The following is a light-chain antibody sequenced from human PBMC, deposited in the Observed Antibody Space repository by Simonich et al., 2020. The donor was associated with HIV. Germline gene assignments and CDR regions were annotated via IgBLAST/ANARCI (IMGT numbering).Light chain of an antibody. Sequence: DIQMTQSPSTLSASVGNRVTITCRASQSISNWLAWYQQKPGKAPKLLNFKTSNLESGVPSRFTGSGSGTEFTLTISSLQPDDFATYYCQQYNSYPWTFGQGTKVEIK. CDR3: QQYNSYPWT. CDR1: QSISNW. CDR2: KTS. V-gene: IGKV1-5*03. J-gene: IGKJ1*01.